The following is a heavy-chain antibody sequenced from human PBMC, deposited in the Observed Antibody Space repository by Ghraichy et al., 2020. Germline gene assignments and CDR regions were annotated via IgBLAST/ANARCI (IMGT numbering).Heavy chain of an antibody. CDR2: ISGSGSA. V-gene: IGHV4-4*07. J-gene: IGHJ4*02. Sequence: GSLRLSCTVSGESFETNYWSWIRQSAEKTLEWIGRISGSGSAKYNPSFKTRVTMSVDPSKNQFFLNVNSVTAADTAIYYCARDMFGSGTTNWGQGILVSVSS. D-gene: IGHD3-10*01. CDR3: ARDMFGSGTTN. CDR1: GESFETNY.